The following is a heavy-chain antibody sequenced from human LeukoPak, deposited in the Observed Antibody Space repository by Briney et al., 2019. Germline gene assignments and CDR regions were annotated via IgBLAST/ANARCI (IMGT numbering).Heavy chain of an antibody. D-gene: IGHD3-3*01. CDR3: ARASAYSTSSGVDY. CDR2: IHESGST. CDR1: GVCFGGYF. Sequence: SETLSLTCAVYGVCFGGYFWSWIRQPPGKGLEWLGQIHESGSTNYNPSLKSRVTMSIDTSKKQFSLKVRSMTAADTAVYFCARASAYSTSSGVDYWGQGALVTVSS. V-gene: IGHV4-34*01. J-gene: IGHJ4*02.